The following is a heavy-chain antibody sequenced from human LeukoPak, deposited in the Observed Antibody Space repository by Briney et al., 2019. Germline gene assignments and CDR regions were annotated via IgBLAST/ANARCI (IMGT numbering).Heavy chain of an antibody. V-gene: IGHV1-46*01. CDR1: GYTFTSYY. D-gene: IGHD2-2*01. Sequence: SVKVSCKASGYTFTSYYMHWVRQAPGQGLEWMGIINPRGGSTSYAQKFQGRVTMTRDTSTSTVYMELSSLRSEDTAVYYCARVRGGYCSSTSCPDPGDDAFDIWGQGTMVTASS. J-gene: IGHJ3*02. CDR3: ARVRGGYCSSTSCPDPGDDAFDI. CDR2: INPRGGST.